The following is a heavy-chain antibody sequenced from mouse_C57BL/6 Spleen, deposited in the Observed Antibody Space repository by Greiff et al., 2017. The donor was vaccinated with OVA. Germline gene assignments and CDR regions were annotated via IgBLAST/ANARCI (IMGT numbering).Heavy chain of an antibody. J-gene: IGHJ3*01. V-gene: IGHV1-64*01. D-gene: IGHD3-1*01. Sequence: QVQLQQPGAELVKPGASVKLSCKASGYTFTSYWMHWVKQRPGQGLEWIGMIHPNSGSTNYNEKFKSKATLTVDKSSSTAYMQLSSLTSEDSAVYYCARSGGPLAWFAYWGQGTLVTVSA. CDR3: ARSGGPLAWFAY. CDR2: IHPNSGST. CDR1: GYTFTSYW.